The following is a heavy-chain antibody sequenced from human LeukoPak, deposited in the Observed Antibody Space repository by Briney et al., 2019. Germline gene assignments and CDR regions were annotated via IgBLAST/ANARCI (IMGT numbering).Heavy chain of an antibody. CDR2: ISSSGSTI. Sequence: GGSLRLSCAASGFTFSSYEMNWVRQAPGKGLEWVSYISSSGSTIYYADSVKGRFTISRDNAKNSLYLQMNSLRTEDTAVYYCARARRGSSGWYDYWGQGTLVTVSS. J-gene: IGHJ4*02. CDR1: GFTFSSYE. V-gene: IGHV3-48*03. D-gene: IGHD6-19*01. CDR3: ARARRGSSGWYDY.